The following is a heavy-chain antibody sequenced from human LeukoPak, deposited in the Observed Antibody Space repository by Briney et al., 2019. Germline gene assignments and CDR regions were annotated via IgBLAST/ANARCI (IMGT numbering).Heavy chain of an antibody. CDR1: GGSISSRSDY. D-gene: IGHD3-10*01. J-gene: IGHJ4*02. CDR3: ARDGGASDY. CDR2: IYYSGST. V-gene: IGHV4-39*07. Sequence: SETLSLTCSVSGGSISSRSDYWACIRQPPGKGLEWIGSIYYSGSTYYNPSLESRVTIPVDTSKSQFSLKLTSVTAADTAVYYCARDGGASDYWGQGTLVTVSA.